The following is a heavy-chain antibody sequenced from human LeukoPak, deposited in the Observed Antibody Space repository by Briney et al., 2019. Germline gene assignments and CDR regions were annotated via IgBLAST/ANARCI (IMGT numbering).Heavy chain of an antibody. J-gene: IGHJ4*02. D-gene: IGHD4-23*01. V-gene: IGHV3-11*01. CDR3: ARENDYGGNLVDY. CDR1: GFTFSDYY. CDR2: ISSSGSTI. Sequence: PGGSLRLSCAASGFTFSDYYMSWIRQAPGKGLEWVSYISSSGSTIYYADSVKGRFTTSRDNAKNSLYLQMNSLRAEDTAVYYCARENDYGGNLVDYWGQGPLVTVSS.